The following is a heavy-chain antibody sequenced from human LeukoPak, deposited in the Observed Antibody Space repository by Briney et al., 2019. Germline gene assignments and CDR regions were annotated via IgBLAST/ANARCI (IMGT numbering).Heavy chain of an antibody. CDR3: ARIPQRVPHNWFDP. CDR2: MDPHNGNA. D-gene: IGHD2-2*01. V-gene: IGHV1-8*01. Sequence: ASVKVSCKASGYTFTTYDINWVRQAAGQGLEWMGWMDPHNGNAGYAQKFQGRVTMTRDTSISTAYMELSSLRSDDTAVYYCARIPQRVPHNWFDPWGQGTLVTVSS. CDR1: GYTFTTYD. J-gene: IGHJ5*02.